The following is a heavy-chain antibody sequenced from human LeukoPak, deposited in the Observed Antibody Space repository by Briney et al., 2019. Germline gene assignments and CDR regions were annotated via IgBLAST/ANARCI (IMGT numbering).Heavy chain of an antibody. CDR1: GYSFIGYY. V-gene: IGHV1-2*02. Sequence: ASVKVSCKASGYSFIGYYMHWVRQAPGQGPEWMGWMNPQSGDTRYAQKFQGRVTMTRDTSITTAYLELRRLKSDDTALYYCARGAKYYQLNWFDPWGQGTLVTVST. CDR2: MNPQSGDT. CDR3: ARGAKYYQLNWFDP. J-gene: IGHJ5*02. D-gene: IGHD2/OR15-2a*01.